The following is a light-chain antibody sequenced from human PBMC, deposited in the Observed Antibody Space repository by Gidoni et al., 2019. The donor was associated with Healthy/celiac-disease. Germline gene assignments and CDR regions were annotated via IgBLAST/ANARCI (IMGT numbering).Light chain of an antibody. CDR2: LGS. CDR3: MQALQTPFT. J-gene: IGKJ3*01. V-gene: IGKV2-28*01. Sequence: DIARTHSPLSLSVTPGVPASISCRSSQSLLHSNGYNYLDWYLQKPGQSPQLLIYLGSNRASGVPDRFSGSGSGTDFTLKISRVEAEDVGVYYCMQALQTPFTFGPGTKVDIK. CDR1: QSLLHSNGYNY.